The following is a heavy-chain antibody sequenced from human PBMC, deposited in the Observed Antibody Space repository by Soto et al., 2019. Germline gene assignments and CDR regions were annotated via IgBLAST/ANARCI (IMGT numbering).Heavy chain of an antibody. CDR1: GGTFSSYA. CDR3: ARLGRVPLHAFDI. D-gene: IGHD2-2*01. J-gene: IGHJ3*02. CDR2: IIPIFGTA. Sequence: GASVKVSCKASGGTFSSYAISWVRQAPGQGLEWMGGIIPIFGTANYAQKFQGRVTITADESTSTAYMELSSLRSGDTAVYYCARLGRVPLHAFDIWGQGTMVTVSS. V-gene: IGHV1-69*13.